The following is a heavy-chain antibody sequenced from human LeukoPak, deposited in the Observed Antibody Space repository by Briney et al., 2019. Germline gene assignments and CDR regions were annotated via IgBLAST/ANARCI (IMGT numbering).Heavy chain of an antibody. V-gene: IGHV3-23*01. Sequence: PGGSLRLSCAASGFTFSSYAMSWVRQAPGKGLEWVSAISGSGGSTYYADSVKGRFTISRDYSKNTLYLQMNSLRAEDTAVYYCAKVGITMIVVAIFDYWGQGTLVTVSS. D-gene: IGHD3-22*01. J-gene: IGHJ4*02. CDR1: GFTFSSYA. CDR2: ISGSGGST. CDR3: AKVGITMIVVAIFDY.